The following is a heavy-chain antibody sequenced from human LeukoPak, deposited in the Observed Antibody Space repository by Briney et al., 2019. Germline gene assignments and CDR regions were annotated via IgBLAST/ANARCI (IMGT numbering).Heavy chain of an antibody. CDR3: ARSEARFMLS. CDR1: GFTFRSYE. D-gene: IGHD3-16*02. Sequence: GGSLRLSCAASGFTFRSYEMNWVRQAPGKGLEWVSFFSNSGDSIYYADSVKGRFTISRDNAKNSLFLQMNSLRAEDTAVYYCARSEARFMLSWGQGTLVTVSS. V-gene: IGHV3-48*03. J-gene: IGHJ4*02. CDR2: FSNSGDSI.